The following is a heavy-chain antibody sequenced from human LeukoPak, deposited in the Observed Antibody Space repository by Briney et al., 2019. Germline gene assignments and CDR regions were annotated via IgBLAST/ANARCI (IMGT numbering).Heavy chain of an antibody. CDR2: ISAYNGNT. V-gene: IGHV1-18*01. D-gene: IGHD6-19*01. J-gene: IGHJ3*02. CDR1: GYTFTSYG. Sequence: ASVRVSCKVSGYTFTSYGISWVRQAPGQELEWMGWISAYNGNTNYAQKLQGRVTMTTDTSTSTAYMELRSLRFDDTAVYYCARSGSSGWYSNAFDIWGQGTMVTVSS. CDR3: ARSGSSGWYSNAFDI.